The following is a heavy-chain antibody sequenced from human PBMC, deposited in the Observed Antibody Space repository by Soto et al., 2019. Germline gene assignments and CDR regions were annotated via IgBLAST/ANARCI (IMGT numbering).Heavy chain of an antibody. CDR1: GFTFSSYW. CDR2: INTDGSST. Sequence: EVQLVESGGGLVQPGGSLRLSCAASGFTFSSYWMHWVRQAPGKGLVWVSRINTDGSSTSYTDSVKGRFTISRDNAKNMVYLQMNSLRDEDTAVYYCSRFRVDGDYVPWGQGTLVTVSS. J-gene: IGHJ5*02. CDR3: SRFRVDGDYVP. V-gene: IGHV3-74*01. D-gene: IGHD4-17*01.